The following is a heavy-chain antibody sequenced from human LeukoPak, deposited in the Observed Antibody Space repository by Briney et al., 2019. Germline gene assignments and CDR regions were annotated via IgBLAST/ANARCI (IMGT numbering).Heavy chain of an antibody. D-gene: IGHD6-13*01. V-gene: IGHV4-38-2*01. CDR3: ASGSSLVWFDP. CDR1: GYSISSGYY. Sequence: SETLSLTCAVSGYSISSGYYWGWIRQPPGKGLEWIGSIYHSGSTYYNPSLKSRVTISVDTSKNQFSLKLSSVTAADTAVYYCASGSSLVWFDPWGQGTLVTVS. J-gene: IGHJ5*02. CDR2: IYHSGST.